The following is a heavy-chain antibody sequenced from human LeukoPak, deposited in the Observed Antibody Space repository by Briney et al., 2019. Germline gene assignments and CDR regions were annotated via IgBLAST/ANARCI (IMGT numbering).Heavy chain of an antibody. Sequence: PSETLSLTCTVSGGSISSYYWSWIRQPPGKGLEWIGYIYYSGSTNYNPSLKSRVTISVDRSKNQFSLKLSSVTAADTAVYYCARGVPEGFSSSWYGYNWFDPWGQGTLVTASS. J-gene: IGHJ5*02. V-gene: IGHV4-59*12. D-gene: IGHD6-13*01. CDR2: IYYSGST. CDR3: ARGVPEGFSSSWYGYNWFDP. CDR1: GGSISSYY.